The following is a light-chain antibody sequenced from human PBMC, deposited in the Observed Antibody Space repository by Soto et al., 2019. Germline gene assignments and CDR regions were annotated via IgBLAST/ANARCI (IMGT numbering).Light chain of an antibody. V-gene: IGKV1-5*01. CDR3: QQSYSRPRT. J-gene: IGKJ1*01. CDR1: QTIHSF. CDR2: DAS. Sequence: DIQLTQSPSTLSASVGDRVTITCRASQTIHSFLAWYQQKAGKAPKLLIYDASNLESGVPSRFSGSGSGTEFALNVSSLQPDDFATYFCQQSYSRPRTFGQGTKVEI.